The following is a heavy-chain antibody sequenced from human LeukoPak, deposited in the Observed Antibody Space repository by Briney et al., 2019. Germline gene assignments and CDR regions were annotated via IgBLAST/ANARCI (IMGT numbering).Heavy chain of an antibody. CDR2: IRSKANSYAT. Sequence: PGGSLRLSCAASGFTFSGSAMHWVRQASGKGLEWVGRIRSKANSYATAYAASVKGRFTISRDDSKNTAYLQMNSLKTEDTAVYYCTRRGQGTAAGDYGSGSVDYWGQGTLVTVSS. V-gene: IGHV3-73*01. CDR1: GFTFSGSA. D-gene: IGHD3-10*01. CDR3: TRRGQGTAAGDYGSGSVDY. J-gene: IGHJ4*02.